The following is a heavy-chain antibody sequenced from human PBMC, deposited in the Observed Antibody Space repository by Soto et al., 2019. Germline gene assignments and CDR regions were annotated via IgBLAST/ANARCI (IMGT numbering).Heavy chain of an antibody. CDR3: ASDPRGGYSSGWAFDY. V-gene: IGHV3-30*03. J-gene: IGHJ4*02. CDR1: GLTFSNYG. CDR2: ISYDGSNK. Sequence: QVQLVESGGGVVQPGRSLRLSCAASGLTFSNYGMHWVRQAPGKGLEWVAMISYDGSNKYYADSVKGRFTISRDNSNNTLSLQMNSLRAEDTAVYYCASDPRGGYSSGWAFDYWGQGTLVTVSS. D-gene: IGHD6-19*01.